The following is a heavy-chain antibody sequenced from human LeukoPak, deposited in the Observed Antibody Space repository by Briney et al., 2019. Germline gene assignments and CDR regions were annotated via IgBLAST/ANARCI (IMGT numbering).Heavy chain of an antibody. CDR2: IYGDGST. CDR3: ARGGSGYYWAFDC. V-gene: IGHV3-53*01. CDR1: GFNVNSYY. J-gene: IGHJ4*02. D-gene: IGHD3-22*01. Sequence: GGSLRLSCAASGFNVNSYYMSWVRQAPGKGLEWVSLIYGDGSTSYADSVKGRFTISRDNSKKTLSLQMNSLRAEDTAMYYCARGGSGYYWAFDCWGQGTLVTVSS.